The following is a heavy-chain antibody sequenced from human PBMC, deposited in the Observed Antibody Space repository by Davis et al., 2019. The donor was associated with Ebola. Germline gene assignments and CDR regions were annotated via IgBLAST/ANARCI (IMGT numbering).Heavy chain of an antibody. D-gene: IGHD1-26*01. J-gene: IGHJ4*02. CDR1: GFTVNDFF. CDR3: ARVGGTSGSFLDC. CDR2: IYNGGSPT. Sequence: GESLKISCAASGFTVNDFFMNWVRQAPGKGLEWLSYIYNGGSPTYYADSVKGRFTVSRDNTKNSLYLQMTNLSADDSAIYYCARVGGTSGSFLDCWGRGTLVTVSA. V-gene: IGHV3-11*04.